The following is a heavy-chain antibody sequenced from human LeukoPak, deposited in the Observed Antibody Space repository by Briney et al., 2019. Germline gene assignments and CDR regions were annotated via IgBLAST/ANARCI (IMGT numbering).Heavy chain of an antibody. J-gene: IGHJ4*02. V-gene: IGHV3-21*01. Sequence: GGSLRLSCAASGFTFSSYSMNWVRQAPGKGLEWVSSISSSSSYIYYADSVKGRLTISRDNAKNSLYLQMNSLRAEDTAVYYCARGLGYSYGYGDYFDYWGQGTLVTVSS. CDR1: GFTFSSYS. CDR2: ISSSSSYI. CDR3: ARGLGYSYGYGDYFDY. D-gene: IGHD5-18*01.